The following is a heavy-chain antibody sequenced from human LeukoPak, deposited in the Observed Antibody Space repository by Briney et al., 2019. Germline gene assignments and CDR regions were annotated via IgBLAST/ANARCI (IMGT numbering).Heavy chain of an antibody. CDR1: GFTFSSSA. CDR3: AREIGGDCAEYNQYYYGMDV. CDR2: ISSSGGTT. V-gene: IGHV3-23*01. J-gene: IGHJ6*02. D-gene: IGHD2-21*02. Sequence: GGSLRLSCAASGFTFSSSAMSWVRQAPGKGLEWVSSISSSGGTTYYADPVKGRFTISRDNAKNSLYLQMNSLRDEDTAVYYCAREIGGDCAEYNQYYYGMDVWGQGTTVTVSS.